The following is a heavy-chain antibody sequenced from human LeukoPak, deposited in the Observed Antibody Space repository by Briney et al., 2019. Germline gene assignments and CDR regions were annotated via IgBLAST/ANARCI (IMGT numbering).Heavy chain of an antibody. V-gene: IGHV3-9*01. D-gene: IGHD4-17*01. J-gene: IGHJ4*02. CDR1: GFTFDDYA. CDR3: AKLATVTTSFDY. CDR2: ISWNSGSI. Sequence: GGSLRLSCAASGFTFDDYAMHWVRQAPGKGLEWVSGISWNSGSIGYADSVKGRFTISRDNAKNSLYLQMYSLRAEDTALYYCAKLATVTTSFDYWGQGTLVTVSS.